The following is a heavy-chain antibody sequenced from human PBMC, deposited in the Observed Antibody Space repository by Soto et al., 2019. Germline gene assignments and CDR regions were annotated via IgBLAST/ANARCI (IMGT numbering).Heavy chain of an antibody. CDR2: VSSTGSSA. Sequence: GGSLRLSCAASGFTFRGFAMSWVRQAPGKGLEWVSSVSSTGSSAYYADSVKGRFIVSRDNSKNTVYLQMNNLRAEDTAIYYCANVISGWYFRASLDYWGQGTLVTVSS. V-gene: IGHV3-23*01. CDR1: GFTFRGFA. J-gene: IGHJ4*02. D-gene: IGHD6-19*01. CDR3: ANVISGWYFRASLDY.